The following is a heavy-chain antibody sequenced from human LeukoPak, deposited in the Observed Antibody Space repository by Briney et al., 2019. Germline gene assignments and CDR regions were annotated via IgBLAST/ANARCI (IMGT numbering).Heavy chain of an antibody. CDR3: ASWLGYCSSTSCRAPSYYYYGMDV. D-gene: IGHD2-2*01. Sequence: ASVKVSCKASGGTFSGYAISWVRQAPGQGLEWMGRIIPIFGIANYAQKFQGRVTITADKSTSTAYMELSSLRSEDTAVYYCASWLGYCSSTSCRAPSYYYYGMDVWGQGTTVTVSS. CDR1: GGTFSGYA. J-gene: IGHJ6*02. V-gene: IGHV1-69*04. CDR2: IIPIFGIA.